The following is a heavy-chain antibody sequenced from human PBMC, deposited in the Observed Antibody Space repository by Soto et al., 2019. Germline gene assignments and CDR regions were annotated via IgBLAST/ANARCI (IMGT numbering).Heavy chain of an antibody. J-gene: IGHJ5*02. V-gene: IGHV4-59*01. Sequence: QVQLQESGPGLVKPSETLSLTCTVSGGSISSYYWSWIRQPPGKGLEWIGYIYYSGSTNYNPSLRSRVTISVDTSKNQFSLKLSSVTAADTAVYYCAREAAGWFDPWGQGTLVTVSS. CDR3: AREAAGWFDP. CDR2: IYYSGST. CDR1: GGSISSYY. D-gene: IGHD6-13*01.